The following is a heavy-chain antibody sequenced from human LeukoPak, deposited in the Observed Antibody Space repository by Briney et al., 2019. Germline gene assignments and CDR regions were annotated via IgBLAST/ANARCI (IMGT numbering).Heavy chain of an antibody. Sequence: SETLSLTCTVSGGSISSSPYYWAWIRQPPGKGMEWIGYIYHSGSTRYNPSLKSRVSISVDTSKQQISLRLNSVTAADTAVYYCAREVDRGSYYQNWFDPWGQGTLVTVSS. CDR1: GGSISSSPYY. D-gene: IGHD3-10*01. CDR2: IYHSGST. V-gene: IGHV4-61*01. J-gene: IGHJ5*02. CDR3: AREVDRGSYYQNWFDP.